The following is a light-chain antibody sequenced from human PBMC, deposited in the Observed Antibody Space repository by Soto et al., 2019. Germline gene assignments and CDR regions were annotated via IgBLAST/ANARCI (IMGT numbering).Light chain of an antibody. Sequence: QSALTQPASVSGSPGKSITISCTGTSSDVGGYNYVSWYQLHPGKAPKLMIYEVANRPSGVSNRFSGSKSGNTSSLTISGLQAEDEADYYCSSYASSSTLVFGGGTKLTVL. CDR2: EVA. J-gene: IGLJ2*01. CDR3: SSYASSSTLV. V-gene: IGLV2-14*01. CDR1: SSDVGGYNY.